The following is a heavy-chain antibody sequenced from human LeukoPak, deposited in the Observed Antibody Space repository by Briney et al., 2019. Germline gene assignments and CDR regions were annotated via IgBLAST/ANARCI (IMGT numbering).Heavy chain of an antibody. J-gene: IGHJ4*02. V-gene: IGHV3-21*01. CDR1: GFTFNTYT. Sequence: GGSLRLSCAASGFTFNTYTMNWVRQAPGKGLEWVSSISSTNTYIYYADSLKGRFTISRDNAKNSLYLQMTGLRAEDTAVYYCTREMYSSAWAADYWGQGTLVTVSS. CDR3: TREMYSSAWAADY. CDR2: ISSTNTYI. D-gene: IGHD6-19*01.